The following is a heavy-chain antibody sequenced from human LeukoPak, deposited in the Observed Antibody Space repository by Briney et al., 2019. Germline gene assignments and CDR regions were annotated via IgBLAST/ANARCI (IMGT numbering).Heavy chain of an antibody. CDR3: ARHREITFGGVIGIDY. J-gene: IGHJ4*02. Sequence: GGSLRLSCAASGFTFSNYGMNWVRQAPGKGLEWVANIKQDGSEQYYVDSVKGRFTISRDNAKNSLYLQMNSLRAEETAVYYCARHREITFGGVIGIDYWGQGTLVTVSS. V-gene: IGHV3-7*01. D-gene: IGHD3-16*02. CDR1: GFTFSNYG. CDR2: IKQDGSEQ.